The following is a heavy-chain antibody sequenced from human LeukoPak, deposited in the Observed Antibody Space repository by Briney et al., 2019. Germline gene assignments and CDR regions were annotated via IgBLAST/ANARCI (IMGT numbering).Heavy chain of an antibody. V-gene: IGHV3-23*01. Sequence: GGSLRLSCAASGFTLRSYAVRWVRQAPGKGLEWVSAISESGARTYYADSVRGRFTISRDNSKNTLYLQMNSLRAEDTAIYYCAKDRAGTTSFDIWGQGTMVTVSS. D-gene: IGHD1-1*01. CDR3: AKDRAGTTSFDI. J-gene: IGHJ3*02. CDR1: GFTLRSYA. CDR2: ISESGART.